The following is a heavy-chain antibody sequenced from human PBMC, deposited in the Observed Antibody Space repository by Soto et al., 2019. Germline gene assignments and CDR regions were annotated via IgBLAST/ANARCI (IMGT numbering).Heavy chain of an antibody. CDR3: ARESGGATATLDYYYFYMDV. Sequence: QVPLVQSGAEVRKPGASVTVSCRSSGDSFNDYYIHWVRQAPGQGFEWMGWINPNGGVTKYAQKFQGWVSMTGDTSIRTVYMQLSRLRSDDTAVYYCARESGGATATLDYYYFYMDVWGTGTTVTVSS. D-gene: IGHD5-12*01. CDR2: INPNGGVT. J-gene: IGHJ6*03. CDR1: GDSFNDYY. V-gene: IGHV1-2*04.